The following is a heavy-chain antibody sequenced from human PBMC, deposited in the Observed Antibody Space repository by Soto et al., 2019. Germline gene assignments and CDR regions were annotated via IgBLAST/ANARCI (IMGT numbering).Heavy chain of an antibody. CDR1: GFTFSSYA. V-gene: IGHV3-23*01. J-gene: IGHJ4*02. CDR2: ISGSGGST. D-gene: IGHD4-17*01. Sequence: EVQLLESGGGLVQPGGSLRLSCAASGFTFSSYAMSWIRQAPGKGLEWVSAISGSGGSTYYADSVKGRFTISRDNSKNTLYLQMNSLRVEDTAVYYCAKGLYGDYLRFDYWGQGTLVTVSS. CDR3: AKGLYGDYLRFDY.